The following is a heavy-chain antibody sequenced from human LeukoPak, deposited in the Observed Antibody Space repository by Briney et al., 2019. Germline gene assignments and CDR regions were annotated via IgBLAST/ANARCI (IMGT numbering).Heavy chain of an antibody. CDR1: GASISSDY. D-gene: IGHD3-3*01. Sequence: SETLSLTCTVSGASISSDYWTWIRQPAGKGLEWIGRIYTSGSTNYNPSLKSRVTMSVDTSKNQFSLKLSSVTAADTAVYYCARAGITIFGVVTYRNDWFDPWGQGTLVTVSS. V-gene: IGHV4-4*07. CDR3: ARAGITIFGVVTYRNDWFDP. CDR2: IYTSGST. J-gene: IGHJ5*02.